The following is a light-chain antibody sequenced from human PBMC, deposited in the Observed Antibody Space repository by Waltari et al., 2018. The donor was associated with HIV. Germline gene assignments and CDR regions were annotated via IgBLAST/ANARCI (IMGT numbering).Light chain of an antibody. J-gene: IGLJ3*02. CDR3: SAWDASLGAWM. Sequence: QPVLTQPPSASGTPGQRIIISCSGSTSNIGTNNVNSYQQLPATPPRLLMHSTIQRPSGVPDRFSGSRSGTSASLAISGLQSEDEADYYCSAWDASLGAWMFGGGTKLTVL. CDR2: STI. V-gene: IGLV1-44*01. CDR1: TSNIGTNN.